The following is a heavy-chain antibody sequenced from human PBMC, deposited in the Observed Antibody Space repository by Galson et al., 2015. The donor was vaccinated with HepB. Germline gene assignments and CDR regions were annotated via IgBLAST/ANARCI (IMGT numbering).Heavy chain of an antibody. CDR1: GFTFSTYW. V-gene: IGHV3-7*03. Sequence: SLRLSCAASGFTFSTYWMTWVRQAPGKGLEWVANIKQDGSETYYVDSVKGRFTISRDSAKNSLYLQMNSLRGEDTALYYCAKFGARFDAWFDSWGQGTLVTVSS. CDR2: IKQDGSET. CDR3: AKFGARFDAWFDS. J-gene: IGHJ5*01. D-gene: IGHD3-9*01.